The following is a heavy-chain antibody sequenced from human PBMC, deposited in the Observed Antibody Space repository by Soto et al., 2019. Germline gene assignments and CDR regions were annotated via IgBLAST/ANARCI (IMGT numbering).Heavy chain of an antibody. CDR2: IYYSGST. Sequence: SETLSLTCTVSGGSISSYYWSWIRQPPGKGLEWIGYIYYSGSTNYNPSLKSRVTISVDTSKNQFSLKLSSVTAADTAVYYCARRDIVVVPAAVRGYYDFWSGSAPSDAFDIWGRGTMVTVSS. J-gene: IGHJ3*02. D-gene: IGHD2-2*01. CDR3: ARRDIVVVPAAVRGYYDFWSGSAPSDAFDI. CDR1: GGSISSYY. V-gene: IGHV4-59*08.